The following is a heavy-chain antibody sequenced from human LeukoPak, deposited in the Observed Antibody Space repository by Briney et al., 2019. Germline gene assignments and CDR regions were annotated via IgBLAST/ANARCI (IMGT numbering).Heavy chain of an antibody. J-gene: IGHJ4*02. CDR2: IWYDGSNK. V-gene: IGHV3-33*01. D-gene: IGHD3-22*01. Sequence: GRSLRLFCAASGFTFSSYGMHWVRQAPGKGLEWVAVIWYDGSNKYYADSVTRRFTISRDNSKNTLYLQMNSLRAEDTAVYSCARDQSSSGYYYVGVDYWGQGTLVTVSS. CDR3: ARDQSSSGYYYVGVDY. CDR1: GFTFSSYG.